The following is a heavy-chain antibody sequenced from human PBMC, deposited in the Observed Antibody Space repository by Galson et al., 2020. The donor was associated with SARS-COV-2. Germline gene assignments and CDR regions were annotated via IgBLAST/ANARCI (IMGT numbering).Heavy chain of an antibody. D-gene: IGHD6-19*01. J-gene: IGHJ5*02. CDR3: ARDHLTYSSGWYFQEGVGFDP. Sequence: ASVKVSCKASGYTFTGYYMHWVRQAPGQGLEWMGRINPNSGGTNYAQKFQGRVTMTRDTSISTAYMELSRLRSDDTAVYYCARDHLTYSSGWYFQEGVGFDPWGQGTLVTVSS. V-gene: IGHV1-2*06. CDR2: INPNSGGT. CDR1: GYTFTGYY.